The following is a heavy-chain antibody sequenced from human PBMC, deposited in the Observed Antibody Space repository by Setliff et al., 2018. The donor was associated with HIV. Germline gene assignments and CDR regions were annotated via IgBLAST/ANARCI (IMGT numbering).Heavy chain of an antibody. CDR3: ERDSAQTKYSSGWYGY. CDR2: ISAYNGDT. D-gene: IGHD6-19*01. CDR1: GYIFSSYA. J-gene: IGHJ4*02. Sequence: ASVKVSCKASGYIFSSYAIAWVRQAPGQGLEWMGWISAYNGDTKYAPQLQGRVSVTTDTAKGTVHMELRSLRSDDTAMYYCERDSAQTKYSSGWYGYWGQGTLVTVSS. V-gene: IGHV1-18*01.